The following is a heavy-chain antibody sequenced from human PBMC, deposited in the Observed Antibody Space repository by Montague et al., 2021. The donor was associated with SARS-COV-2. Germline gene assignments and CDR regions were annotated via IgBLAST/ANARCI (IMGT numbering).Heavy chain of an antibody. CDR2: ISHSGRT. D-gene: IGHD6-13*01. J-gene: IGHJ2*01. CDR1: GGSISSSNW. CDR3: ARHPQQLVLRYWYFDL. Sequence: SETLSLTCAVSGGSISSSNWWNRVRQSPGKGLEWIGEISHSGRTNYNPSLKSRVTISVDNSKNQFSLNLTSLTAADTALYYCARHPQQLVLRYWYFDLWGRGTLVTVSS. V-gene: IGHV4-4*02.